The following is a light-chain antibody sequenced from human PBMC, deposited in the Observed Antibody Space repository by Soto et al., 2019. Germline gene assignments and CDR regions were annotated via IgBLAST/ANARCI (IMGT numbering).Light chain of an antibody. CDR1: QSIDSA. CDR3: QQSYSTLGT. CDR2: AAT. J-gene: IGKJ1*01. V-gene: IGKV3-15*01. Sequence: EIVMTQSPATLSVSPGERATLSCRASQSIDSALAWYQQKPGQVPRPLIYAATARAPGVPASFSGSGSGTEFTLTISSLQPEDFATYYCQQSYSTLGTFGQGTKVDIK.